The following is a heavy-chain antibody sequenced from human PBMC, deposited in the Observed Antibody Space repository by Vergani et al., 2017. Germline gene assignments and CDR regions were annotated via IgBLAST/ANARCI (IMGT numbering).Heavy chain of an antibody. Sequence: QVQLQQWGAGLLKPSETLSLTCAFYGGPFSGYYWSWIRQPPGKGLEWNGEINHRGSTNYNPSLKSRVTMSVDTSKNQFSLRLSSVTAADTAVYYCARGTYCSSTSCYYGLDVWGQGTTVTVSS. CDR3: ARGTYCSSTSCYYGLDV. CDR1: GGPFSGYY. V-gene: IGHV4-34*01. J-gene: IGHJ6*02. D-gene: IGHD2-2*01. CDR2: INHRGST.